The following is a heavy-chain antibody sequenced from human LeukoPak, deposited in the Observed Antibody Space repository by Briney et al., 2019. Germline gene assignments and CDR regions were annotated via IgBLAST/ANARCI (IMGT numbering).Heavy chain of an antibody. V-gene: IGHV1-69*13. CDR2: IIPIFGTA. CDR1: GGTFSSYA. Sequence: SVKVSCKASGGTFSSYAISWVRQAPGQGLEWMGGIIPIFGTANYAQKFQGRVTITADESTSTAYMELSSLRSEDTAVYYCARDRPLTYSSGWYGAFDIWGQGTMVTVSS. D-gene: IGHD6-19*01. CDR3: ARDRPLTYSSGWYGAFDI. J-gene: IGHJ3*02.